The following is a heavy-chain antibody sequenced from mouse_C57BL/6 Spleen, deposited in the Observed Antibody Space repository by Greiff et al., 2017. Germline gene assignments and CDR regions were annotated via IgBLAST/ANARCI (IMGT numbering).Heavy chain of an antibody. CDR3: ARCDGFHWYFDV. CDR2: IYPSDSET. Sequence: QVQLQQPGAELVRPGSSVKLSCKASGYTFTSYWMDWVKQRPGQGLEWIGNIYPSDSETHYNQKFKDKVTLTVDKSSSTAYMQLSSLTSEDSAVYSCARCDGFHWYFDVWGTGTTVTVSS. D-gene: IGHD2-3*01. CDR1: GYTFTSYW. J-gene: IGHJ1*03. V-gene: IGHV1-61*01.